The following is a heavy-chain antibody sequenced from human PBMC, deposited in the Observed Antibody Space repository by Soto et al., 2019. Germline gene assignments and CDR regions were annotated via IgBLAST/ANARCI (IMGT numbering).Heavy chain of an antibody. V-gene: IGHV1-69*13. CDR1: GGTLSSYV. CDR2: IIPVFGTV. Sequence: SVKVSCKASGGTLSSYVISWVRQAPGQGLEWMGGIIPVFGTVDYAQKFQGRVTITADESTTPAYMELRSLRSEDAAVYYCARAQRIQLWASGMDVWGQGTTVTVSS. J-gene: IGHJ6*02. D-gene: IGHD5-18*01. CDR3: ARAQRIQLWASGMDV.